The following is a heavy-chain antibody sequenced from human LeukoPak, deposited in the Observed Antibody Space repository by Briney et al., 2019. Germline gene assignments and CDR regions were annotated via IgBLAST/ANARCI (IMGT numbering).Heavy chain of an antibody. J-gene: IGHJ4*02. Sequence: PSQTLSLTCTVSGDSIRSGGYYWSWIRQHPGKGLEWIGYIYYSGSTFYNPSLKSRVAISVDTSKNQFSLKLSSVTDADTAVYYCARGPLGAFSMLSEWGQGTLVTVSA. CDR2: IYYSGST. CDR1: GDSIRSGGYY. D-gene: IGHD2-8*01. V-gene: IGHV4-31*03. CDR3: ARGPLGAFSMLSE.